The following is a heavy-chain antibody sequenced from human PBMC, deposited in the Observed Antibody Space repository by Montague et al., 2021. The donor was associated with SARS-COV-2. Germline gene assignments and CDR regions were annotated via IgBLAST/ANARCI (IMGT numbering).Heavy chain of an antibody. CDR3: ARASITMVRGVTRWYFDL. V-gene: IGHV4-59*01. CDR2: IYYSGST. CDR1: GGSFSGYY. Sequence: SETLSLTCAVYGGSFSGYYWSWIRQPPGKGLEWIGYIYYSGSTNYNPSLKSRVTISVDTSKNQFSLKLSSVTAADTAVYYCARASITMVRGVTRWYFDLWGRGTLVTVSS. J-gene: IGHJ2*01. D-gene: IGHD3-10*01.